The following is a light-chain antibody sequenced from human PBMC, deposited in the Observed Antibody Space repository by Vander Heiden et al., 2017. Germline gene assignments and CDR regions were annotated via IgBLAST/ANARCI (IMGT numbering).Light chain of an antibody. CDR3: QQYNNWPIYT. CDR2: GAS. Sequence: IVVTPSSATLSVSTGARATLSCRASQSVNSNLAWYQQKPGQPPRLLIYGASTRATGIPARFSGGGSGTEFTLTISSLQSEDFAVYYCQQYNNWPIYTFGQGTKLEIK. CDR1: QSVNSN. J-gene: IGKJ2*01. V-gene: IGKV3-15*01.